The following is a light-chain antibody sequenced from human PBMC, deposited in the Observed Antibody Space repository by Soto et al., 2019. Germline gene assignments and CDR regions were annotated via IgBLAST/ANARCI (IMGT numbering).Light chain of an antibody. CDR3: CSYALL. CDR1: NSDVGTHNL. J-gene: IGLJ1*01. V-gene: IGLV2-23*01. Sequence: QSALTQPASVSGSPGQSITISCTGTNSDVGTHNLVSWYQQHPGKAPKLIIYEGTKRPSGVSNRFSGSKSGNTASLTISGLQAEDEADYYCCSYALLFGTG. CDR2: EGT.